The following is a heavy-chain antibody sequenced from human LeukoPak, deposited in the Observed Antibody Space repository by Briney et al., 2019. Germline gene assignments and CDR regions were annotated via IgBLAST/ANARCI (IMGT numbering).Heavy chain of an antibody. Sequence: SETLTLTCTVSGGSMSSYYWSWIRQPPGKGLEWIGYIYYSGTTSYNPSLKGRVTLSIDTSNNHFALKVRSVTAGDTAMYYCARGWPDYYSMDIWGPGTTVTVSS. CDR1: GGSMSSYY. CDR3: ARGWPDYYSMDI. V-gene: IGHV4-59*01. CDR2: IYYSGTT. D-gene: IGHD2-15*01. J-gene: IGHJ6*02.